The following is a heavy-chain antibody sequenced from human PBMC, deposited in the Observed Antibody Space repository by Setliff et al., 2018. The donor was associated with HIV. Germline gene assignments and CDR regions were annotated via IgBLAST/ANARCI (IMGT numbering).Heavy chain of an antibody. CDR3: ARAEVAMVRGHDY. CDR2: ISSGGRTI. Sequence: GGSLRLSCAASGFTFSSYEMNWVRQAPGQGLEWVSYISSGGRTIYYADSVKGRFTISRDNAKNSLYLQMNSLRAEDTAVYYCARAEVAMVRGHDYWGQGTLVTVTS. V-gene: IGHV3-48*03. D-gene: IGHD3-10*01. J-gene: IGHJ4*02. CDR1: GFTFSSYE.